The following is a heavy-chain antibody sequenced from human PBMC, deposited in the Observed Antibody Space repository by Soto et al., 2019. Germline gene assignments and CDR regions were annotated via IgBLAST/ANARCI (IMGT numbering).Heavy chain of an antibody. Sequence: SETLSLSCAVYGQSFSGHSWAWIRQPPGKGLEWIGEINESGSTYYNPSLKSRVTISTDTSKNQFSLKLSSVSAADTAAYFCARGSGIVALPGELEDVNYDYWAQRTLVTGSS. J-gene: IGHJ4*02. CDR1: GQSFSGHS. CDR3: ARGSGIVALPGELEDVNYDY. D-gene: IGHD1-1*01. CDR2: INESGST. V-gene: IGHV4-34*01.